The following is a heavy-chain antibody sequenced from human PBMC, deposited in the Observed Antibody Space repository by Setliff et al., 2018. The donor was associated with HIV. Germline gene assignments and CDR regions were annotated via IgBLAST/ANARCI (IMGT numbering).Heavy chain of an antibody. D-gene: IGHD6-19*01. Sequence: PSETLSLTCAVSGYSISSGYYWGWIRQSPGKGLEWIGEVTHSGSTTYDPSLKSRITISVDTSKNQFSLKLTSVTAADMGVYYCARGRKKTLAVSGTRYFDFWGQGTLVTVPQ. V-gene: IGHV4-34*01. CDR2: VTHSGST. CDR3: ARGRKKTLAVSGTRYFDF. J-gene: IGHJ4*02. CDR1: GYSISSGYY.